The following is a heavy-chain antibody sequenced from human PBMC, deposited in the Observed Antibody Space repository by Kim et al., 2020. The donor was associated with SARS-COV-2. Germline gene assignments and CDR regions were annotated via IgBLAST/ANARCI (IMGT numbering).Heavy chain of an antibody. V-gene: IGHV3-48*04. D-gene: IGHD2-15*01. J-gene: IGHJ6*02. Sequence: GGSLRLSCAASGFTFSTFSMNWVRQAPGKGLEWVADLSITFTTIYYADAVKGRFTISRDNAKNSLYLQMSILKAEDTALYYCARDNRWYGMDIWGQGTTVTVSS. CDR1: GFTFSTFS. CDR3: ARDNRWYGMDI. CDR2: LSITFTTI.